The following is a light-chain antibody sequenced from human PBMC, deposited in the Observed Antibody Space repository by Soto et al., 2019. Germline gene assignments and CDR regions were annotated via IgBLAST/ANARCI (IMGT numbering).Light chain of an antibody. V-gene: IGKV3-11*01. CDR2: DAS. Sequence: EIVLTQSPATLSLSPGERATVSCRASQSVSSHLAWYQQKRGQAPRLLIYDASSRASGIPARFSGSGSGTDFTLTISSLEPEDFALYYCQHYFNWPYTFGQGTKVDIK. CDR1: QSVSSH. CDR3: QHYFNWPYT. J-gene: IGKJ2*01.